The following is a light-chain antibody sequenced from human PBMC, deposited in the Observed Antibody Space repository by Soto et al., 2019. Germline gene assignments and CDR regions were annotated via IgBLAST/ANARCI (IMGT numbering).Light chain of an antibody. V-gene: IGKV3-20*01. CDR3: QQYGSSPPIT. CDR2: GAS. J-gene: IGKJ5*01. Sequence: EVVLTQSPATLSLTPGERATLSCRASQSVTIKLAWYQQKPGQAPRLLIYGASSRATGIPDRFSGSGSGTDFTLTISRLEPEDFAVYYCQQYGSSPPITSGQGTRLEIK. CDR1: QSVTIK.